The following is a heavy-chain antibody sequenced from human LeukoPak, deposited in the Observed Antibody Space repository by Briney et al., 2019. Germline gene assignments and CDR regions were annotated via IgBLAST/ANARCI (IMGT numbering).Heavy chain of an antibody. J-gene: IGHJ5*02. V-gene: IGHV3-7*01. CDR3: AREYDSSGYYYGMGYWFDP. D-gene: IGHD3-22*01. CDR2: IKQDGSEK. Sequence: GGSLRLSCAASGFTFSSYWMSWVRQAPGKGLEWVANIKQDGSEKYYVDSVKGRFTISRDNAKNLLYLQMNSLRAEDTAVYYCAREYDSSGYYYGMGYWFDPWGQGTLVTVSS. CDR1: GFTFSSYW.